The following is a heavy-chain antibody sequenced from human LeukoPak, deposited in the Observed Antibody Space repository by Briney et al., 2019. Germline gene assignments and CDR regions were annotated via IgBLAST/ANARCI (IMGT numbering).Heavy chain of an antibody. CDR3: ARVAYYYGSGSYYDY. V-gene: IGHV1-69*05. D-gene: IGHD3-10*01. CDR1: GGTFSSYA. J-gene: IGHJ4*02. Sequence: ASVKVSCKASGGTFSSYAISWVRQAPGQGLEWMGRIIPIFGTANYAQKFQGRVTITTDESMSTAYMELSSLRSEDTAVYYCARVAYYYGSGSYYDYWGQGTLVTVSS. CDR2: IIPIFGTA.